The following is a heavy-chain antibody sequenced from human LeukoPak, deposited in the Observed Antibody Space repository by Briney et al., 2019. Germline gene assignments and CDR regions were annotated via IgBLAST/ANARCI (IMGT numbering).Heavy chain of an antibody. V-gene: IGHV3-21*01. CDR1: GFTFSTYN. J-gene: IGHJ4*02. CDR3: ARDLRSSGYYAFDY. CDR2: ISGSSSYI. Sequence: GGSLRLSCAASGFTFSTYNMNWVRQAPGKGLEWVSSISGSSSYIYYADSVKGRFSISRDNAKNSLYLQVNSLRAEDTAVYYCARDLRSSGYYAFDYWGQGTLVTVSS. D-gene: IGHD3-22*01.